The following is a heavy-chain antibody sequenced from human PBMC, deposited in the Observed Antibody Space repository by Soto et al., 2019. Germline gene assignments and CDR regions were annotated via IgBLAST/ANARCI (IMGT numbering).Heavy chain of an antibody. J-gene: IGHJ6*02. Sequence: EVQLVESGGGLVQPGGSLRLSCAASGFTSSNYWMHWVRQAPGKGLVWVSRIKSDGSSTSYADSVKGRFTISRDNAKNTLDLPLDGLRGEDMAVYYCARSVRSGSFPYYYYAMDVWGQGTTVTVSS. D-gene: IGHD3-10*01. CDR1: GFTSSNYW. V-gene: IGHV3-74*01. CDR2: IKSDGSST. CDR3: ARSVRSGSFPYYYYAMDV.